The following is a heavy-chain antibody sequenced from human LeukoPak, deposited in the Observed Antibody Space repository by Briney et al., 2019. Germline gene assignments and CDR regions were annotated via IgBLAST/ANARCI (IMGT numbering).Heavy chain of an antibody. CDR3: ARNTEAAAGDYYYYYGMDV. D-gene: IGHD6-13*01. V-gene: IGHV1-69*13. Sequence: SVKVSCKASGGTFSSYAISWVRQAPGQGLEWMGGIIPIFGTANYAQKFQGRVTITADESTSTAYMELSSLRSEDTAVYYCARNTEAAAGDYYYYYGMDVWGQGTTVTVSS. CDR2: IIPIFGTA. J-gene: IGHJ6*02. CDR1: GGTFSSYA.